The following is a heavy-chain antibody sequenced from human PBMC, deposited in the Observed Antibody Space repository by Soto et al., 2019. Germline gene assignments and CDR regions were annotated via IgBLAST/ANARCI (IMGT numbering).Heavy chain of an antibody. CDR1: GGSISSYY. J-gene: IGHJ6*02. Sequence: SQALSVSCSVSGGSISSYYWSWIRQPPGKGLEGIGYIYYSGSTNYNPSLKSRVTISVDTSKNQFSLKLSSVTAADTAVYYCARDAGWVSGGYSFGRICHSSYGMLFSCQTPTVS. CDR3: ARDAGWVSGGYSFGRICHSSYGMLF. V-gene: IGHV4-59*01. CDR2: IYYSGST. D-gene: IGHD5-18*01.